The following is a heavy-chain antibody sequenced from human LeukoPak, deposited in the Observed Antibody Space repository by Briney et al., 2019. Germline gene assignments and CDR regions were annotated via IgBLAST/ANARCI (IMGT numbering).Heavy chain of an antibody. J-gene: IGHJ6*03. Sequence: GGSLRLSCAASGFTFSNAWMRWVRQAPGKGLEWVGRIKSNSAGGTTAYRAPVKGRYTISRDDSKNPVYLQMNSLKTEDTAVYYCTTNEDIVEVPPGVREYYYYYYMDVWGKGTTVTVSS. CDR2: IKSNSAGGTT. CDR3: TTNEDIVEVPPGVREYYYYYYMDV. V-gene: IGHV3-15*01. D-gene: IGHD2-2*01. CDR1: GFTFSNAW.